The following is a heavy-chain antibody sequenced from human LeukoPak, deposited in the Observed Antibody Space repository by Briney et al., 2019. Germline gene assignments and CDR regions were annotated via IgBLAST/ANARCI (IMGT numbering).Heavy chain of an antibody. J-gene: IGHJ5*02. CDR2: INHSGST. CDR3: ARTARDYYDSSGQNWFDP. CDR1: GGSFSGYY. V-gene: IGHV4-34*01. D-gene: IGHD3-22*01. Sequence: SETLSLTCAVYGGSFSGYYWSWIRQPPGKGLEWLGEINHSGSTNYSPSLKSRVTISVDTSKNQFSLKLSSVTAADTAVYYCARTARDYYDSSGQNWFDPWGQGTLVTVSS.